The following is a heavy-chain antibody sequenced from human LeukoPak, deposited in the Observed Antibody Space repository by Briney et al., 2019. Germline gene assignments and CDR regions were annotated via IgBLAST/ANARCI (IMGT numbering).Heavy chain of an antibody. Sequence: PGASVKVSCKASGYTFTNHAMHWVRQAPGQGLEWMGWISAYNGNTNYAQKLQGRVTMTTDTSTSTAYMELRSLRSDDTAVYYCARADPDFPPPNNDYWGQGTLVTVSS. V-gene: IGHV1-18*01. CDR2: ISAYNGNT. CDR3: ARADPDFPPPNNDY. J-gene: IGHJ4*02. D-gene: IGHD3-3*01. CDR1: GYTFTNHA.